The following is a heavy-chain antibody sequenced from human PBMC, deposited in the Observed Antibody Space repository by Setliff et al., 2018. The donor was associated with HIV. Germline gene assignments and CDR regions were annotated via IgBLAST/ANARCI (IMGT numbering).Heavy chain of an antibody. V-gene: IGHV4-39*01. CDR2: ISSSGNT. CDR1: GGSISSTSYY. D-gene: IGHD6-19*01. J-gene: IGHJ4*02. Sequence: SETLSLTCTVSGGSISSTSYYWGWIRQPPGTGLEWIGSISSSGNTYYNPSLKSRVTTSVDTPKNQFSLKLNSVTAADTAVYYCMRSAGIAVAGLPGFWGQGTLVTVSS. CDR3: MRSAGIAVAGLPGF.